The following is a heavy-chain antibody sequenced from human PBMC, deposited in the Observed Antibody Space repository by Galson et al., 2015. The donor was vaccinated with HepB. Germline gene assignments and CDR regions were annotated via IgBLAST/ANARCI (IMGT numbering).Heavy chain of an antibody. D-gene: IGHD1-26*01. CDR1: GFTFSTYD. Sequence: SLRLSCAASGFTFSTYDMSWVRQAPGKGLEWVSAISGSGSTTHYRNSVKGRFTISRDNSQNTSYLQMNSLRVEDSALYYCAKARYSGSYYWDSWGQGTLVTVSS. J-gene: IGHJ4*02. CDR2: ISGSGSTT. CDR3: AKARYSGSYYWDS. V-gene: IGHV3-23*01.